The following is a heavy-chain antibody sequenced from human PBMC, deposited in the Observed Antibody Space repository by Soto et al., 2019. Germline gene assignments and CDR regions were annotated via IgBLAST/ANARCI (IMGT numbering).Heavy chain of an antibody. CDR2: VYHRGIA. CDR1: NFSISNGYY. CDR3: AREAFHYYATTGFYSDY. V-gene: IGHV4-38-2*02. D-gene: IGHD3-9*01. J-gene: IGHJ4*02. Sequence: LETLSLTCAVSNFSISNGYYWSWIRQPPGKELQWLGSVYHRGIAYYNPSFEGRVTISVDTSKNQYSLSLTSVTAADTAIYYCAREAFHYYATTGFYSDYWGRGTLVTVSS.